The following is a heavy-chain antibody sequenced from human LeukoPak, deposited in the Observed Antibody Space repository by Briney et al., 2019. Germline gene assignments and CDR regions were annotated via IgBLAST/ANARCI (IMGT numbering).Heavy chain of an antibody. Sequence: SETLSLTCTVSGGSISSYYWNWIRQPPGKGLEWIGYISYSGSTTYNPSLKSRVTISVDRSKNQFSLKLSSVTAADTAVYYCARDRDYEGYFDYWGQGTLVTVSS. J-gene: IGHJ4*02. CDR3: ARDRDYEGYFDY. D-gene: IGHD4-17*01. V-gene: IGHV4-59*12. CDR2: ISYSGST. CDR1: GGSISSYY.